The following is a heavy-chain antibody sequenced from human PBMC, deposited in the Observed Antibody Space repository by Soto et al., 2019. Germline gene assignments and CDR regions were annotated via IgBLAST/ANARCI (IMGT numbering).Heavy chain of an antibody. V-gene: IGHV4-61*01. J-gene: IGHJ6*02. Sequence: SETLSLTCTVSGGSVSSGSSYWSWIRQPPGKGLEWIGYIYYSGSTNYNPSLKSRVTISVDTSKNQFSLKLSSVTAADTAVYFCARDLYDSSGYPYYYYHGMDVWGQGTTVTGSS. CDR1: GGSVSSGSSY. D-gene: IGHD3-22*01. CDR3: ARDLYDSSGYPYYYYHGMDV. CDR2: IYYSGST.